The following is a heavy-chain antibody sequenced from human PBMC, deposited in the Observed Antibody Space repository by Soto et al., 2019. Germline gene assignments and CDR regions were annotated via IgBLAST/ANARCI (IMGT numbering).Heavy chain of an antibody. V-gene: IGHV4-4*07. J-gene: IGHJ4*02. CDR3: ARGGHDFWSGPFDY. CDR1: GGSISTYY. CDR2: IDASGST. Sequence: PSETLSLTCTVSGGSISTYYCNWIRQPAGKGLEWIGRIDASGSTDYNPSLKSRVTMSADTSKNQFSLRLSSVTAAGTAVYYCARGGHDFWSGPFDYWGQGKLVTVSA. D-gene: IGHD3-3*01.